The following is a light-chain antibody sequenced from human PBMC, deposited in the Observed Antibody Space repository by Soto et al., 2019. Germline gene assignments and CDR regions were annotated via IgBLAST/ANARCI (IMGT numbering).Light chain of an antibody. Sequence: QSVLTQPPSASGTPGQRVTISCSGSSSNIGSNYVYWYQQLPGTAPKLLIYRNNQRPSGVPDRFSGSKSGTSASLAISGLRSEDEADHYCAAWDDSLSAWVFGGGTKLTVL. V-gene: IGLV1-47*01. CDR3: AAWDDSLSAWV. CDR1: SSNIGSNY. CDR2: RNN. J-gene: IGLJ3*02.